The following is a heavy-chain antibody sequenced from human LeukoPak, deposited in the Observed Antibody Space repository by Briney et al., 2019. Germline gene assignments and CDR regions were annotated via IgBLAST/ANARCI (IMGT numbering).Heavy chain of an antibody. Sequence: SETLSLTCTVSGGSIRSYYWSWIRQPPGKGLEWIGEINHSGSTNYNPSLKSRVTISVDTSKNQFSLKLSSVTAADTAVYYCARTYGHYYYYMDVWGKGTTVTVSS. CDR1: GGSIRSYY. V-gene: IGHV4-34*01. J-gene: IGHJ6*03. D-gene: IGHD3-10*01. CDR3: ARTYGHYYYYMDV. CDR2: INHSGST.